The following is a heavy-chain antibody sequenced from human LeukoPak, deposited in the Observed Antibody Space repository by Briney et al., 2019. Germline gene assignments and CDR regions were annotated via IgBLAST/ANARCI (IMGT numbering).Heavy chain of an antibody. D-gene: IGHD3-3*01. CDR3: AKNGQSGFSFDP. CDR1: GASLNGHY. CDR2: GSESGGT. Sequence: PSETLSLTCAVYGASLNGHYWSWIRQPPGKGLEWIGEGSESGGTRFNPSLKSRVTISADTSKNQFSLKLNSVTAADTAVYYCAKNGQSGFSFDPWGQGTLVTVSS. V-gene: IGHV4-34*01. J-gene: IGHJ5*02.